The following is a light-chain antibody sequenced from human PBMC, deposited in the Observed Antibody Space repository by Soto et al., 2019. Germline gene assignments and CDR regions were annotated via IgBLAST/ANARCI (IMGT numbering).Light chain of an antibody. Sequence: QSALTQPPSASGSPGQSVTICCTGTSSDVSTHGYVSWYQQHAGKAPKLVIYDVTKRPSGVPDRFSGSKSGNTASLTVSGLQAEDEADYYCMCYAGGNNWVFGGGTKVTVL. CDR2: DVT. V-gene: IGLV2-8*01. CDR1: SSDVSTHGY. CDR3: MCYAGGNNWV. J-gene: IGLJ3*02.